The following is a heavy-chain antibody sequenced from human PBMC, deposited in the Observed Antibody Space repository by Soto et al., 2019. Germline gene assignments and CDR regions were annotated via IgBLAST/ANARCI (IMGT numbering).Heavy chain of an antibody. CDR3: ATRDYGDYSHYYYGMDV. Sequence: EVQLVQSGAEVKKPGESLRISCKGSGYSFTSYWISWVRQMPGKGLEWMGRIDPSDSYTNYSPSFQGHVTISADKSISTAYLQWSSLKASDTAMYYCATRDYGDYSHYYYGMDVWGQGTTVTVSS. J-gene: IGHJ6*02. CDR1: GYSFTSYW. V-gene: IGHV5-10-1*01. CDR2: IDPSDSYT. D-gene: IGHD4-17*01.